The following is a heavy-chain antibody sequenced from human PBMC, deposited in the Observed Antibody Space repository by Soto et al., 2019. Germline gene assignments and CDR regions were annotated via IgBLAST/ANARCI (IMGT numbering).Heavy chain of an antibody. CDR1: GGSVSNKTYY. Sequence: SETLSLTCSVSGGSVSNKTYYWSWIRQSPGKRLEWIGYVYYSGTTNYNPSLKSRVTISVDLSKNQFSLRLSSVTTADTALYYCARTTAVPNTLRSRYFFDYWGQGTLVTVSS. CDR3: ARTTAVPNTLRSRYFFDY. CDR2: VYYSGTT. J-gene: IGHJ4*02. V-gene: IGHV4-61*01. D-gene: IGHD4-17*01.